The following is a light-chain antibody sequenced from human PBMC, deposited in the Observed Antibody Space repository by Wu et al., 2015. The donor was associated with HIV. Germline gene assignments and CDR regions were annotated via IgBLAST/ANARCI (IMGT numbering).Light chain of an antibody. J-gene: IGKJ1*01. CDR2: KAS. Sequence: DIQMTQSPFTLSASVGDRVTITCRASQSISNWLAWYQQKPGRAPKVLIYKASSLASGVPSRFSGSGSGTKFTLTITSLQPDDFATYYCQQYHSYPRTFGQGTKVE. CDR1: QSISNW. CDR3: QQYHSYPRT. V-gene: IGKV1-5*03.